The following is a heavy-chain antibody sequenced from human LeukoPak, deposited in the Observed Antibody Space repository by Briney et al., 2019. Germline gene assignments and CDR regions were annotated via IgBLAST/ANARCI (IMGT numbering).Heavy chain of an antibody. CDR3: ARHPYQLLWLSWFDP. V-gene: IGHV4-39*01. CDR1: GGSSSSSRYY. D-gene: IGHD2-2*01. CDR2: IYYSGST. Sequence: PSETLSLTCTVSGGSSSSSRYYWGWIRQPPGKGLEWIGSIYYSGSTHYNPSLKSRVTISVDTSKNQFSLKLSSVTAADTAVYYCARHPYQLLWLSWFDPWGQGTLVTVSS. J-gene: IGHJ5*02.